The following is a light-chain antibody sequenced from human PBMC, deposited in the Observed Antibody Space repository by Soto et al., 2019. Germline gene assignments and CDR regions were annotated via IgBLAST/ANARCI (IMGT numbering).Light chain of an antibody. V-gene: IGKV1-5*01. J-gene: IGKJ2*01. CDR3: QQYYTYSGT. CDR2: DTS. Sequence: DIQMTQSPSTLSASVGDRVTITCRASQSISSWLAWYQHKPGKAPKLLIYDTSNLESGVPSRFSGSGFGTEFTLTISSLQPDDFASYYCQQYYTYSGTFGQGTKLEIK. CDR1: QSISSW.